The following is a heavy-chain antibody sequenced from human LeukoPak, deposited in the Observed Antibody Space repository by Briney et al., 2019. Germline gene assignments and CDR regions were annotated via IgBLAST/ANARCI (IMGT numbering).Heavy chain of an antibody. CDR2: IIPIFGTA. CDR3: AREGSGWQSRVPFDY. J-gene: IGHJ4*02. Sequence: SVKVSCKASGGTFSSYAISWVRQVPGQGLEWMGGIIPIFGTANYAQKFQGRVTITADESTSTAYMELSSLRSEDTAVYYCAREGSGWQSRVPFDYWGQGTLVTVSS. CDR1: GGTFSSYA. V-gene: IGHV1-69*01. D-gene: IGHD6-19*01.